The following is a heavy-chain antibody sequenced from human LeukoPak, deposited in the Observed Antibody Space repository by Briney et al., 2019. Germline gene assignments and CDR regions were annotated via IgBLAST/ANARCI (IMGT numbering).Heavy chain of an antibody. D-gene: IGHD4-23*01. J-gene: IGHJ6*02. CDR3: ARDGGNLRSKVGMDV. V-gene: IGHV3-48*01. CDR2: ISSSSSTI. Sequence: GGSLRLSCAASGFTFSSYSMNWVRQAPGKGLEWVSYISSSSSTIYYADSVKGRFTISRDNAKNTVYLQMNSLRAEDTAVYYCARDGGNLRSKVGMDVWGQGTTVTVSS. CDR1: GFTFSSYS.